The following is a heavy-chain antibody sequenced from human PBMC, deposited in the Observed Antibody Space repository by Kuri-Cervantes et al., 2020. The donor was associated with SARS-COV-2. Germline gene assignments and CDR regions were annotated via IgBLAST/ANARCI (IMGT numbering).Heavy chain of an antibody. D-gene: IGHD2-15*01. J-gene: IGHJ4*02. Sequence: GESLKSFCVASGFNFSSYEMYWVRQAPGRGLEWVSYISSSGSTIYYAASVKGRFTISRDNAKNSLYLQMSNLRVEDTAAYYCTRMSSGGSPDYWGQGTLVTVSS. CDR2: ISSSGSTI. V-gene: IGHV3-48*03. CDR1: GFNFSSYE. CDR3: TRMSSGGSPDY.